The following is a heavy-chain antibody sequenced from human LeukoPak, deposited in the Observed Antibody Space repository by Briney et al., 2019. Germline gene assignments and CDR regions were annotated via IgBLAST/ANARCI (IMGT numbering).Heavy chain of an antibody. V-gene: IGHV3-23*01. CDR1: GFTFSSYA. Sequence: GGSLRLSCAASGFTFSSYAMSWVRPAPGKGLEWVSAISGSGGSTYYADSVKGRFTISRDNSKNMLYLQMNSLRAEDTAVYYCARVLRYCSGGNCYSGGLGYMDVWGKGTTVTISS. D-gene: IGHD2-15*01. CDR3: ARVLRYCSGGNCYSGGLGYMDV. J-gene: IGHJ6*03. CDR2: ISGSGGST.